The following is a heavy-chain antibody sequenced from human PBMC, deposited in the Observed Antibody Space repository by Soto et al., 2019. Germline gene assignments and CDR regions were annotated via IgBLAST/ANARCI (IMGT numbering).Heavy chain of an antibody. CDR2: ISAYNGNT. V-gene: IGHV1-18*01. CDR1: GYTFTSYG. CDR3: ARVPTIFGVNYYGMDA. Sequence: ASVKVSCKASGYTFTSYGISWVRQAPGQGLEWMGWISAYNGNTNYAQKLQGRVTMTTDTSTSTAYMELRSLRSDDTAVYYCARVPTIFGVNYYGMDAWGQGTTVTVSS. J-gene: IGHJ6*02. D-gene: IGHD3-3*01.